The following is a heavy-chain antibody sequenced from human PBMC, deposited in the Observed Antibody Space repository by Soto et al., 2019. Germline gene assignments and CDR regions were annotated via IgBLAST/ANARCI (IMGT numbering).Heavy chain of an antibody. D-gene: IGHD2-2*01. Sequence: PSETLSLTCTVSGVSITGRGHCWGWIRQPPGKGLEWIGSISYSGNTYYTPSLKSRVTIAVDTSKNQFSLNLNSVTAADTAVYYCARHAQERRRYCSSTTCLPFDFWGQGTLVTVSS. CDR2: ISYSGNT. CDR3: ARHAQERRRYCSSTTCLPFDF. V-gene: IGHV4-39*01. J-gene: IGHJ4*02. CDR1: GVSITGRGHC.